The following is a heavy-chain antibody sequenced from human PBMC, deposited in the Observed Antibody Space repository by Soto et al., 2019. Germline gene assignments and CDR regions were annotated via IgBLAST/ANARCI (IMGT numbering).Heavy chain of an antibody. CDR3: AKESRLPGFGLLIHAFDM. CDR2: ISGGLGSA. Sequence: GGSLRLSCAVSGFTFNDYAMSWVRQAPGKGLEWVSTISGGLGSAYYAASVDGRFTISGDSSNNTLYLQMNSLRVEDTATYYFAKESRLPGFGLLIHAFDMWGHGTMVTVSS. J-gene: IGHJ3*02. V-gene: IGHV3-23*01. D-gene: IGHD3-3*01. CDR1: GFTFNDYA.